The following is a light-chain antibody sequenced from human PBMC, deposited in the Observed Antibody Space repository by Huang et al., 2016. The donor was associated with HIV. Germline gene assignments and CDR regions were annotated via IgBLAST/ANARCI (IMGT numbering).Light chain of an antibody. CDR3: QQYGSSWYT. V-gene: IGKV3-20*01. Sequence: EIVLTHSPGTLSLSPGEGVTLSCRAGQSRTSRYLAWYQQKPGQVHRLPTNGASIRATGIPASVSGSGSGTEFTLTSSRLEPEAFAVYHCQQYGSSWYTVGQGTKLEIK. J-gene: IGKJ2*01. CDR1: QSRTSRY. CDR2: GAS.